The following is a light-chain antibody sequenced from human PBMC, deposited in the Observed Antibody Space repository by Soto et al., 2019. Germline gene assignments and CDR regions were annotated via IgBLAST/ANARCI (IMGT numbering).Light chain of an antibody. CDR2: DAS. Sequence: IVLTQSPATLSLSPCERATLSFRASQSVSNYLAWYQHKPGQAPRLLIYDASNRATGIPARFSGSGSGTDFTLTISSLEPEDFAVYYCQQRSNWALTFGGGTKVDIK. J-gene: IGKJ4*01. CDR3: QQRSNWALT. CDR1: QSVSNY. V-gene: IGKV3-11*01.